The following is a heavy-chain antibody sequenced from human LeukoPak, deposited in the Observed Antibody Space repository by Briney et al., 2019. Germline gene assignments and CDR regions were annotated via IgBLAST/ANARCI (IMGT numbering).Heavy chain of an antibody. Sequence: ASVTVSCKASGYTFTSYGISWVRQAPGQGLEWMGWISAYNGNTNYAQKLQGRVTMTTDTSTSTAYMELRSLKSDDTAVYYCARDKWISDYYYGMDVWGQGTTVTVSS. J-gene: IGHJ6*02. CDR1: GYTFTSYG. V-gene: IGHV1-18*01. CDR3: ARDKWISDYYYGMDV. CDR2: ISAYNGNT. D-gene: IGHD2-2*03.